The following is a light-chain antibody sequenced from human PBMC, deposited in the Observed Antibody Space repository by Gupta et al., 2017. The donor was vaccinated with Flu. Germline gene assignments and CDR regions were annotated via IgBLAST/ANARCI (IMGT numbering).Light chain of an antibody. J-gene: IGLJ2*01. CDR2: VYS. CDR1: TSSIGSGT. V-gene: IGLV1-44*01. CDR3: AAWDDSLNGPVV. Sequence: QSVLPQPPSASGTPGQRVTTPCSGSTSSIGSGTVNWYQHLPGTDPNLLINVYSQRPPGVPDRLSGSTSGTSASLAISRLQSEDEADYYCAAWDDSLNGPVVFGGGTKLTVL.